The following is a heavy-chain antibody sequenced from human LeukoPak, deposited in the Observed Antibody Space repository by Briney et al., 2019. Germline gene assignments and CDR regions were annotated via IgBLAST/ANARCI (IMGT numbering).Heavy chain of an antibody. CDR2: ISYDGSHK. Sequence: PGSSLRLSCAASGFTFSSHAIHWVRQAPGKGLEWVSIISYDGSHKYYADSVKGRLTISRDNSKNTLYLQINSLNTEDTAVYYCARGGSGSYYYFYYMDVWGKGTTVTVSS. V-gene: IGHV3-30*01. D-gene: IGHD3-10*01. CDR1: GFTFSSHA. CDR3: ARGGSGSYYYFYYMDV. J-gene: IGHJ6*03.